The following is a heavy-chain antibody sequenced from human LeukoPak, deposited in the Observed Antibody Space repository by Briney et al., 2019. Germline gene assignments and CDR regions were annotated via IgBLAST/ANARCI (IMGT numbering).Heavy chain of an antibody. D-gene: IGHD2-2*02. CDR1: GFTFSSYA. CDR2: ISGSGGST. V-gene: IGHV3-23*01. CDR3: ARANPDCSSTSCYMGNYYYYYMDV. Sequence: PGGSLRLSCSASGFTFSSYAMSWVRQAPGKGLEWVSAISGSGGSTYYADSVKGRFTISRDNSKHTLYLQMNSLRAEDTAVYYCARANPDCSSTSCYMGNYYYYYMDVWGKGTTVTVSS. J-gene: IGHJ6*03.